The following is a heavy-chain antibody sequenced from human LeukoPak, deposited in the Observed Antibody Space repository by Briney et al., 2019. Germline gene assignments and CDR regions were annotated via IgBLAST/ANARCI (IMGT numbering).Heavy chain of an antibody. CDR1: GYPFPSYD. J-gene: IGHJ4*02. V-gene: IGHV1-8*01. CDR2: MNPNSGNT. Sequence: GAPMQGSCQAFGYPFPSYDINGGGRATGQGVGWMGWMNPNSGNTGYAQKFQGRVTMTRNTSISTAYMELSSLRSEDTAVYYCATFYSSSWYYFDYWGQGTLVTVSS. CDR3: ATFYSSSWYYFDY. D-gene: IGHD6-13*01.